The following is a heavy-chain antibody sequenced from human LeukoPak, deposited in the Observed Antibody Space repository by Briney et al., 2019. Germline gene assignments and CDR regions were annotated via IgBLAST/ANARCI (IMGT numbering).Heavy chain of an antibody. CDR3: ARESGGEGAFDI. CDR2: IYHSGST. CDR1: GYSISSGYY. J-gene: IGHJ3*02. Sequence: PSETLSLTCTVSGYSISSGYYWGWIRPPPGKGLEWIGSIYHSGSTYYNPSLKSRVTISGEKSKNKLSLKLSSVTAADTAVYYCARESGGEGAFDIWGQGTMVTVSS. D-gene: IGHD3-16*01. V-gene: IGHV4-38-2*02.